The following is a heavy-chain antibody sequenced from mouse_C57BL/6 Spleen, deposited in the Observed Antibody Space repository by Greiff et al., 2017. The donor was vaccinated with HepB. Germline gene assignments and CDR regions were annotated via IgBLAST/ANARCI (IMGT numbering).Heavy chain of an antibody. CDR3: ARGDWDARRYFDV. V-gene: IGHV1-50*01. CDR2: IDPSDSYT. Sequence: QVQLQQPGAELVKPGASVKLSCKASGYTFTSYWMQWVEQRPGQGLEWIGEIDPSDSYTNYNQKFKGKATLTVDTSSSTAYMQLSSLTSEDSAVYYCARGDWDARRYFDVWGTGTTVTVSS. CDR1: GYTFTSYW. J-gene: IGHJ1*03. D-gene: IGHD4-1*01.